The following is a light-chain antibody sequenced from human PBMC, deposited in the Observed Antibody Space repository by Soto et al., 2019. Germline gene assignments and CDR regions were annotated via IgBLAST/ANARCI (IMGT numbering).Light chain of an antibody. CDR2: DVS. J-gene: IGLJ2*01. CDR1: SSDVGGYNY. CDR3: SSYTSRSTLEV. Sequence: QSALTQPASVSGSPGQSITISCTGTSSDVGGYNYVSWYQQHPGKAPKLMIYDVSNRPSGVSNRFSGSKSGNTASLTISGIQAEDEGDYYCSSYTSRSTLEVFGGGTKLTVL. V-gene: IGLV2-14*01.